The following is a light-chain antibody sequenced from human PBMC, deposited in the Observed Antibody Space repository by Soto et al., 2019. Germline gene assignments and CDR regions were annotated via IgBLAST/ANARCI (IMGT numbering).Light chain of an antibody. CDR1: QSVSSDY. J-gene: IGKJ1*01. CDR2: GAS. Sequence: EIVLTQSPGTLSFSPGERATLSCRASQSVSSDYLAWYQQKPGQAPRLLIYGASSRATGIPDRFSGSGSGTDFTLTISRLEPEDFAVYYCQQYGSSPETFGQGTKVDIK. V-gene: IGKV3-20*01. CDR3: QQYGSSPET.